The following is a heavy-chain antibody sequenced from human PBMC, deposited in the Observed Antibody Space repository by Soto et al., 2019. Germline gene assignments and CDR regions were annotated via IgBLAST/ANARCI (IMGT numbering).Heavy chain of an antibody. CDR3: ANLYSNPRYFDY. J-gene: IGHJ4*02. Sequence: PGGSLRLSCAASGFTFSSVAMTWVRQAPGKGLEWVSSISDNGGNTDYADSVRGRFTLSRDNSKNTLYLQMNHLKAEDTAVYYCANLYSNPRYFDYWGQGARVTVSS. D-gene: IGHD2-15*01. V-gene: IGHV3-23*01. CDR2: ISDNGGNT. CDR1: GFTFSSVA.